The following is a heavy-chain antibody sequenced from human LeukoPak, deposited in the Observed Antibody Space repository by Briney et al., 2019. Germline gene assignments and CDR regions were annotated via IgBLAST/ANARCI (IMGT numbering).Heavy chain of an antibody. CDR2: IYSGGST. Sequence: PGGSLRLSCAASGFTVSSNYMSWVRQAPRKGLEWVSVIYSGGSTYYADSVKGRFTISRDNSKNTLYLQMNSLRAEDTAVYYCARVSRELLAAPYYSDYWGQGTLVTVSS. CDR3: ARVSRELLAAPYYSDY. CDR1: GFTVSSNY. J-gene: IGHJ4*02. D-gene: IGHD1-7*01. V-gene: IGHV3-66*01.